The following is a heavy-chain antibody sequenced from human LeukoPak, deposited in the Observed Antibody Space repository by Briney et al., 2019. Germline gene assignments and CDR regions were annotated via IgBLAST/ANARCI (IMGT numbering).Heavy chain of an antibody. Sequence: SETLSLTCTVSGGSISSSSYYWGWIRQPPGKGLEWIGSIYYSGSTYYNPSLKSRVTISVDTSKNQFSLKLSSVTAADTAVYYCARKTQLGYCSGGSCPNWFDPWGQGTLVTVSS. D-gene: IGHD2-15*01. J-gene: IGHJ5*02. CDR2: IYYSGST. V-gene: IGHV4-39*07. CDR3: ARKTQLGYCSGGSCPNWFDP. CDR1: GGSISSSSYY.